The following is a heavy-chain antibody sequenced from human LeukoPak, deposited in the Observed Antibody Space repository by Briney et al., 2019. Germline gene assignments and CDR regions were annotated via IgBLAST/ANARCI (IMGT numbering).Heavy chain of an antibody. CDR2: IYPRDGST. V-gene: IGHV1-46*01. J-gene: IGHJ4*02. CDR3: ARDQEGFDY. CDR1: GYTFTSNY. Sequence: GASVTVSCKASGYTFTSNYIHWVRQAPGQGLKWMGMIYPRDGSTSYAQKFQGRVTVTRDTSTSTVHMELSGLRSEDMAVYYCARDQEGFDYWGQGTLVTVSS.